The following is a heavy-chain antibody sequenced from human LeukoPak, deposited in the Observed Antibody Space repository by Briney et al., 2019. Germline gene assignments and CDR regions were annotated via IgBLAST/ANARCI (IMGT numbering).Heavy chain of an antibody. J-gene: IGHJ4*02. V-gene: IGHV1-46*01. CDR3: ARGGRWFGELLNY. CDR1: GYTFTSYG. CDR2: INPSGGST. Sequence: RASVKVSCKASGYTFTSYGISWVRQAPGQGLEWMGIINPSGGSTSYAQKFQGRVTMTRDTSTSTVYMELSSLRSEDTAVYYCARGGRWFGELLNYWGQGTLVTVSS. D-gene: IGHD3-10*01.